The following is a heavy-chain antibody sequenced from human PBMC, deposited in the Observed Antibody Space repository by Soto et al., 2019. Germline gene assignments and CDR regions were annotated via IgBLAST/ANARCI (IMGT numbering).Heavy chain of an antibody. Sequence: GGSLRLSCAASGFTFSSYSMNWVRQAPGKGLEWVSSISSSSSYIYYADSVKGRFTISRDNAKNSLYLQMNSLRAEDTAVYYCARGQKMATIKTGFDYWGQGTLVTVSS. CDR2: ISSSSSYI. V-gene: IGHV3-21*01. CDR3: ARGQKMATIKTGFDY. CDR1: GFTFSSYS. J-gene: IGHJ4*02. D-gene: IGHD5-12*01.